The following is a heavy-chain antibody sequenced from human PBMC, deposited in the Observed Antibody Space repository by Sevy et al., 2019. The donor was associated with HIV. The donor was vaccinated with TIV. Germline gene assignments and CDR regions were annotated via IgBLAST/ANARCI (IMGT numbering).Heavy chain of an antibody. CDR2: IIPIFGTA. CDR3: ASADHDYGDYGDYGMDV. V-gene: IGHV1-69*13. D-gene: IGHD4-17*01. Sequence: ASVKVSCKASGGTFSSYAISWVRQAPGQGLEWMGGIIPIFGTANFAQKFQGRVTITADESTSTAYMELSSLRSEDTAVYYCASADHDYGDYGDYGMDVWGQGTTVTVSS. J-gene: IGHJ6*02. CDR1: GGTFSSYA.